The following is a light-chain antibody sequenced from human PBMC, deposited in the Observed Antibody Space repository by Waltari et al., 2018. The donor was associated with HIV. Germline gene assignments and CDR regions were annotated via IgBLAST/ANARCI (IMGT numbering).Light chain of an antibody. V-gene: IGKV3-20*01. Sequence: EIVLTQSPGTLYLSPGERATLSCRASQSVTSTYFAWYQQKPGPAPRLLIYGASSRATGIPDRFSGTGSGTDFTLTISRLEPEDFALYYCQQYGSLQWTFGQGTKVEIK. CDR3: QQYGSLQWT. CDR1: QSVTSTY. CDR2: GAS. J-gene: IGKJ1*01.